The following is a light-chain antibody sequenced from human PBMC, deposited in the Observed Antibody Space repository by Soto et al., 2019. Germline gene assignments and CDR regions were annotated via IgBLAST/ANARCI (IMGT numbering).Light chain of an antibody. CDR1: QSVSASQ. Sequence: VLTQSPGTLSLSPWERATLSCMTSQSVSASQLAWYQQKPGQAPRLLIYDASNRATGIPARFSGSGSGTDFTLTISSLGPEDFAVYYCQQRSNWPPITFGQGTRLEIK. V-gene: IGKV3-11*01. CDR2: DAS. J-gene: IGKJ5*01. CDR3: QQRSNWPPIT.